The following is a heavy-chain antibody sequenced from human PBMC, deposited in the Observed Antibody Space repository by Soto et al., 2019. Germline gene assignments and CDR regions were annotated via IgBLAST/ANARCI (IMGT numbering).Heavy chain of an antibody. CDR3: ARASRDGYKERWYFDL. CDR1: GYTFTGYY. CDR2: INPNSGGT. V-gene: IGHV1-2*04. D-gene: IGHD5-12*01. J-gene: IGHJ2*01. Sequence: QVQLVQSGAEVKKPGASVKVSCKASGYTFTGYYMHWVRQAPGQGLEWMGWINPNSGGTNYAQKFQGWVTMTRATSISTAYMELSRLRSDDTAVYYCARASRDGYKERWYFDLWGRGTLVTVSS.